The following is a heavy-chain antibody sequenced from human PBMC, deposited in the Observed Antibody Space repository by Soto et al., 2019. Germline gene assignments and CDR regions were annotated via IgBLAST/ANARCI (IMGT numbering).Heavy chain of an antibody. Sequence: QVQLVQFGAEVKKPGSSVKVSCKASGGTFSSYAISWVRQAPGQGLEWMGGIIPIFATANYAQKFQGRVMITVDESTSTAYMELSSLRSEDTAVYYCARSVSFRYQLLKRGMDVWGQGTTATVSS. CDR2: IIPIFATA. CDR1: GGTFSSYA. CDR3: ARSVSFRYQLLKRGMDV. V-gene: IGHV1-69*01. D-gene: IGHD2-2*01. J-gene: IGHJ6*02.